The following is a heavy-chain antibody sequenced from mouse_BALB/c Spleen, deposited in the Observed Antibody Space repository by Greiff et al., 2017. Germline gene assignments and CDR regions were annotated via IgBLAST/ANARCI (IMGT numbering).Heavy chain of an antibody. CDR3: ARGGNYWYFDV. J-gene: IGHJ1*01. CDR2: IYPGDGDT. CDR1: GYAFSSYW. D-gene: IGHD2-1*01. V-gene: IGHV1-80*01. Sequence: QVQLQQSGAELVRPGSSVKISCKASGYAFSSYWMNWVKQRPGQGLEWIGQIYPGDGDTNYNGKFKGKATLTADKSSSTAYMQLSSLTSEDSAVYFCARGGNYWYFDVWGAGTTVTVSS.